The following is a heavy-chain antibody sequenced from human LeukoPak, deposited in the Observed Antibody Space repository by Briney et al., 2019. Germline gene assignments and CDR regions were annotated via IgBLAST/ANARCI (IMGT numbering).Heavy chain of an antibody. CDR3: ASQSYYYDSSGYSN. J-gene: IGHJ4*02. D-gene: IGHD3-22*01. Sequence: PSETLSLTCTVSGGSISSYYWSWIRQPAGKGLEWIGRIYTSGSTNYNPSLKSRVTMSVDTSKNQFSLKLSSVTAADTAVYYCASQSYYYDSSGYSNWGQGTLVTVSS. V-gene: IGHV4-4*07. CDR1: GGSISSYY. CDR2: IYTSGST.